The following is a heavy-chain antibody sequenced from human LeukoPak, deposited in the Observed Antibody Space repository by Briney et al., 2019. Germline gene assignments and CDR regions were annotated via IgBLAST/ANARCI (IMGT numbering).Heavy chain of an antibody. V-gene: IGHV3-23*01. CDR1: GFTFTHYA. J-gene: IGHJ4*02. D-gene: IGHD3-16*01. CDR3: AKDTPLCYFDY. Sequence: GGSLRLSCAASGFTFTHYAMSWVRQAPGKGLEWVSSISSSGGSTYYADSVKGRFTISRDDSKNTLYVQMNSLRAEDTAVYYCAKDTPLCYFDYWGQGTLVTVSS. CDR2: ISSSGGST.